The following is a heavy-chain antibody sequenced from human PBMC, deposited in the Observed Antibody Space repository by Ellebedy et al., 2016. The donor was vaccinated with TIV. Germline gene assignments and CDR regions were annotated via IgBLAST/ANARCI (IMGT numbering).Heavy chain of an antibody. Sequence: GESLKISXAASGFTFSDYAMHWVRQAPGKGLEWVSIISYSGTIQYYADSLKGRFTVSRDNSNNTLFLQMNSLRPEDTAVYYCARAGSYLSETVFYWGQGTLVTVSS. CDR3: ARAGSYLSETVFY. V-gene: IGHV3-30-3*01. D-gene: IGHD3-10*01. CDR2: ISYSGTIQ. J-gene: IGHJ4*02. CDR1: GFTFSDYA.